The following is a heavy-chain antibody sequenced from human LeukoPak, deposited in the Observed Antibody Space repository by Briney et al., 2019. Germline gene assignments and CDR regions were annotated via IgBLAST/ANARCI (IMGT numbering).Heavy chain of an antibody. J-gene: IGHJ4*02. Sequence: PSQTLSLTCNVSGGSISTANYYWTWIRQPPGKGLEWIGYISYSGTPYYNPSLNSRVTISLDTSKNQFSLILNSVTAADTAMYYCARDRYGDFEDYWGQGTLVTVSS. V-gene: IGHV4-30-4*08. CDR1: GGSISTANYY. CDR3: ARDRYGDFEDY. CDR2: ISYSGTP. D-gene: IGHD4-17*01.